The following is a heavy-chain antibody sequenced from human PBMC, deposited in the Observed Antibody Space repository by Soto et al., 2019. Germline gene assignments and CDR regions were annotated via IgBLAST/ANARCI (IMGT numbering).Heavy chain of an antibody. Sequence: SVKVSCKASGGTFSSYAISWVRQAPGQGLEWMGGIIPIFGTANYAQKFQGRVTITADKSTSTAYMELSSLRSEDTAVYYCARDRVGGSRYFDWFRIYGMDVWGQGTTVTVSS. D-gene: IGHD3-9*01. CDR3: ARDRVGGSRYFDWFRIYGMDV. J-gene: IGHJ6*02. CDR2: IIPIFGTA. CDR1: GGTFSSYA. V-gene: IGHV1-69*06.